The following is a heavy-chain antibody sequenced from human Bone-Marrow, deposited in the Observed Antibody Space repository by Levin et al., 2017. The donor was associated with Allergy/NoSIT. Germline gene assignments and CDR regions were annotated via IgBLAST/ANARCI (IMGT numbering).Heavy chain of an antibody. D-gene: IGHD1-1*01. CDR2: ILYSGRT. Sequence: PSETLSLTCTVFGGSISSSNYYWGWVRQPPGKGLEWIASILYSGRTFYDLSLKSRVAISVDTSKNEFSLKLSSVTAADTAVYFCARRASGKNWFDPWGQGTLVTVSS. V-gene: IGHV4-39*01. CDR3: ARRASGKNWFDP. CDR1: GGSISSSNYY. J-gene: IGHJ5*02.